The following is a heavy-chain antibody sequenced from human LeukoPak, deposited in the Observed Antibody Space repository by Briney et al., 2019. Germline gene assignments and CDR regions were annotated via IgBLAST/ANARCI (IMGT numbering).Heavy chain of an antibody. Sequence: KPSETLSLTCTVSGYSISSGYYWVWIRQPPGKGLEWIGSIYHSGNTYYNPSLKSRVTISVDTSKNQFSLKLSSVTAADTAVYYCARFIAAAGSWWFDPWGQGTLVTVSS. J-gene: IGHJ5*02. V-gene: IGHV4-38-2*02. CDR3: ARFIAAAGSWWFDP. D-gene: IGHD6-13*01. CDR2: IYHSGNT. CDR1: GYSISSGYY.